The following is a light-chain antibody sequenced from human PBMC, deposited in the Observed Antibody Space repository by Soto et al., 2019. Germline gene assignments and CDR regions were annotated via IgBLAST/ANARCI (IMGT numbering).Light chain of an antibody. J-gene: IGLJ2*01. CDR3: QSYDSSLSGVV. Sequence: QSVLTQPPSVSGAPGQRVTISCTGSSSNIGAGFDVPWYQQLPGTAPKLLIYGNTNRPSGVPDRFSGSKSDTAASLAITGRQAEDEADYYCQSYDSSLSGVVFGGGTKLTVL. CDR1: SSNIGAGFD. CDR2: GNT. V-gene: IGLV1-40*01.